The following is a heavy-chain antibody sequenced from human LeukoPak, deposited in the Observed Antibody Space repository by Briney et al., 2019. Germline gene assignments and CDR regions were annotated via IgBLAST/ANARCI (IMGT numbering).Heavy chain of an antibody. CDR1: GGSFSGYY. CDR3: ARAPMVLSYDASDI. D-gene: IGHD4/OR15-4a*01. CDR2: INHSGST. Sequence: SETLSLTCAVHGGSFSGYYWSWIRQPPGKGLEWIGEINHSGSTNYYPSLKSRVTISVDTSKNQFSLKLSSVTAADTAVYYCARAPMVLSYDASDIWGQGTMVTVSS. J-gene: IGHJ3*02. V-gene: IGHV4-34*01.